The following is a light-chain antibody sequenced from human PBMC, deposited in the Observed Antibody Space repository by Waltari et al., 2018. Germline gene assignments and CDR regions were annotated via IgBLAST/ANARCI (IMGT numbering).Light chain of an antibody. J-gene: IGLJ1*01. V-gene: IGLV2-14*02. CDR1: SQSVMTY. Sequence: PATLSLSPGERATLSCRASQSVMTYLARYQHHPGQAPTPMIYEVSERPLGVSNRFPGSKSGGTASLTISGLQADDEADYYCSSYTNTRIYVFGTGTKVTVL. CDR2: EVS. CDR3: SSYTNTRIYV.